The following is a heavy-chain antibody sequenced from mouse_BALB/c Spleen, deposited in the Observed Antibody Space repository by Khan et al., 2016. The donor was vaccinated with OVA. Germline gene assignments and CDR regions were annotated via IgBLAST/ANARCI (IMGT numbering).Heavy chain of an antibody. CDR3: GPVGSYDVSFAY. CDR1: GYTFTSYV. CDR2: IYPFNDDT. Sequence: VQLKESGPELVKPGASVKMSCKASGYTFTSYVMHWVKQKPGLGLEWIGYIYPFNDDTKYNEKFKGKATLTSDKSSSTAYMELSSLTSEDSAGYCGGPVGSYDVSFAYWGQGTLVTVSA. D-gene: IGHD2-12*01. J-gene: IGHJ3*01. V-gene: IGHV1S136*01.